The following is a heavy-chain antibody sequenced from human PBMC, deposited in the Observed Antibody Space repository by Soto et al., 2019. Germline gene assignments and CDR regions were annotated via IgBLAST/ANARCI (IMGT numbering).Heavy chain of an antibody. CDR1: GFSLTTSGLG. D-gene: IGHD5-12*01. CDR3: AHSDRAQMWLRLAWYFDL. CDR2: IYWDDDK. Sequence: QITLKESGPTLVKPTQTLTLTCTFSGFSLTTSGLGVGWIRQPPGKALEWLALIYWDDDKRYSPSLKSRLTITKDTSKNQVILTMTNMDPVDTATYYCAHSDRAQMWLRLAWYFDLWGRGTLVTVSS. J-gene: IGHJ2*01. V-gene: IGHV2-5*02.